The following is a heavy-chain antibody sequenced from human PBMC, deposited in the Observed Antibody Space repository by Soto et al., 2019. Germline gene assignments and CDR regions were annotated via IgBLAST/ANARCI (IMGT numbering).Heavy chain of an antibody. CDR3: ARQDEMATDAFDI. J-gene: IGHJ3*02. CDR1: GSSFTSYW. Sequence: GESLKISCKGSGSSFTSYWLGLVRQIPGKGLEWMGIIYPGDSDTRYSPSFQGQVTISADKSISTAYLQWSSLKDSDTAMYYCARQDEMATDAFDIWGQGTMVTVSS. V-gene: IGHV5-51*01. CDR2: IYPGDSDT.